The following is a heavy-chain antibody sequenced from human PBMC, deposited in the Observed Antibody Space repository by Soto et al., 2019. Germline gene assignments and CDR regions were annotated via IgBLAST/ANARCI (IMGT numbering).Heavy chain of an antibody. J-gene: IGHJ4*02. CDR1: GGSISSASYY. CDR3: ARHGRGGTRYSYGSHFDY. CDR2: IYYSGSA. V-gene: IGHV4-39*01. Sequence: PSVTLSLTCTVKGGSISSASYYWGWTRQPPGEGLEWVGTIYYSGSAYYNPSLRSRVTISVDTSKNQLSLKLSSVTAADTAVYYCARHGRGGTRYSYGSHFDYWGQGTLVTVS. D-gene: IGHD5-18*01.